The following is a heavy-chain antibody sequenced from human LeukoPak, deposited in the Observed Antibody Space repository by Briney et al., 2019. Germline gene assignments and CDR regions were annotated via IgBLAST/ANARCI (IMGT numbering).Heavy chain of an antibody. Sequence: TGGSLRLSCAASGFTFSSYAMSWVRQAPGKGLEWVSAISGSGGSTYYADSVKGRFTISRDNSKNTLYLQMNSLRAEDTAVYYCAKDDAYSSSSPPHPLDYYYGMDVWGQGTTVTVSS. CDR3: AKDDAYSSSSPPHPLDYYYGMDV. CDR2: ISGSGGST. J-gene: IGHJ6*02. CDR1: GFTFSSYA. V-gene: IGHV3-23*01. D-gene: IGHD6-6*01.